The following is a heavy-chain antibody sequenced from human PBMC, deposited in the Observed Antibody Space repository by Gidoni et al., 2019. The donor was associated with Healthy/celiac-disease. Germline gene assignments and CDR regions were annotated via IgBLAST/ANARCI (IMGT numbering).Heavy chain of an antibody. J-gene: IGHJ4*02. Sequence: EVQLLESGGGLVQPGGSLRLSCSASGFTFRSYAMSWVRQAPGKGLEWVSAISGSGGSTYYADSVKGRFTISRDNSKNTLYLQMNSLRAEDTAVYYCAKWPFESWSSGWYGYWGQGTLVTVSS. CDR1: GFTFRSYA. CDR2: ISGSGGST. V-gene: IGHV3-23*01. CDR3: AKWPFESWSSGWYGY. D-gene: IGHD6-19*01.